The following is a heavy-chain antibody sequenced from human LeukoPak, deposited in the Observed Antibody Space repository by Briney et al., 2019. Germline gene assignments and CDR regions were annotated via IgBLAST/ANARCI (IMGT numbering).Heavy chain of an antibody. Sequence: ASVKVSCKASGYTFTGYYMHWVRQAPGQGLEWMGWINPNSGGTNYAQKFQGRVTMTRDTSISTAYMELSRLRSDDTAVYYCARPGYSSGWYEDPFDYWGQGTLVTVSS. CDR1: GYTFTGYY. D-gene: IGHD6-19*01. V-gene: IGHV1-2*02. CDR3: ARPGYSSGWYEDPFDY. CDR2: INPNSGGT. J-gene: IGHJ4*02.